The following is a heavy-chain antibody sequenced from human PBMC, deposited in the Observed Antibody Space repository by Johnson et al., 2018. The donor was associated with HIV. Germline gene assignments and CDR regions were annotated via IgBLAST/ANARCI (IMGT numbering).Heavy chain of an antibody. CDR2: IGTAGDT. CDR3: ARRDPWVENGAFDI. D-gene: IGHD5-24*01. V-gene: IGHV3-13*01. CDR1: GFTFSSYD. J-gene: IGHJ3*02. Sequence: VQLVESGGGVVRPGGSLRLSCAASGFTFSSYDMHWVRQATGKGLEWVSAIGTAGDTYYPGSVKGRFTISRENAKNSLYLQMNSLRAGDTAVYFCARRDPWVENGAFDIWGQGKMVTVSS.